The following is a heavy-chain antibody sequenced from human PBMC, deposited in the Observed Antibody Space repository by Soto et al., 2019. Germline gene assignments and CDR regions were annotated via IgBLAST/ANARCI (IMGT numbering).Heavy chain of an antibody. CDR2: ISYDGSNK. CDR3: ARDGDYLNYYYGMDV. Sequence: QVQLVESGGGVVQPGRSLRLSCAASGFTFSSYAMHWVRQAPGKGLEWVAVISYDGSNKYYADSVKGRFTISRDNSKNTLYLQMTSLRAEDTAVYYCARDGDYLNYYYGMDVWGQGTTVTVSS. V-gene: IGHV3-30-3*01. CDR1: GFTFSSYA. J-gene: IGHJ6*02. D-gene: IGHD4-17*01.